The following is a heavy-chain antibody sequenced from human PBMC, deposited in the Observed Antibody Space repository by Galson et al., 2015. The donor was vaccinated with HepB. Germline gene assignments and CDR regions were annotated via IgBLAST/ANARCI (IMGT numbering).Heavy chain of an antibody. V-gene: IGHV3-30*02. D-gene: IGHD1-26*01. CDR1: GFTFSSYG. Sequence: SLRLSCAASGFTFSSYGMHWVRQAPGKGLEWVAFIRYDGSNKYYADSVKGRFTISRDNSENTLYLQMNSLRAEDTAVYYCAKDLIVGARKYDAFDIWGQGTMVTVSS. J-gene: IGHJ3*02. CDR3: AKDLIVGARKYDAFDI. CDR2: IRYDGSNK.